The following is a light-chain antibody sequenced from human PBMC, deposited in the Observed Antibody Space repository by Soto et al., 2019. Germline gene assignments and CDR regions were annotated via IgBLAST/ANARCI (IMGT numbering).Light chain of an antibody. Sequence: EIVLTQSPATLALSPGERATLSCRASQSVSSFLAWYQQKPGKAPRLLIYDASNRATGISARFSGSGSGTDSTLTISSLEPEDFAVYYCQQRSSWPLTFGGGTKVEIK. V-gene: IGKV3-11*01. J-gene: IGKJ4*01. CDR1: QSVSSF. CDR2: DAS. CDR3: QQRSSWPLT.